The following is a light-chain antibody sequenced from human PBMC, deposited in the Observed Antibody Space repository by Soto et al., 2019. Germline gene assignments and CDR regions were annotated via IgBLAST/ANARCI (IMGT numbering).Light chain of an antibody. CDR1: SSDVGGYNY. CDR2: DVS. CDR3: SSYTSSSIWV. Sequence: QSALTQPASVSGSPGQSITISCTGTSSDVGGYNYVSWYQQHPGKAPKLMIYDVSNRPSGVSNRFSGSKSGNTASLTSSGLQAEDEADYYCSSYTSSSIWVFGGGTKLTVL. J-gene: IGLJ3*02. V-gene: IGLV2-14*01.